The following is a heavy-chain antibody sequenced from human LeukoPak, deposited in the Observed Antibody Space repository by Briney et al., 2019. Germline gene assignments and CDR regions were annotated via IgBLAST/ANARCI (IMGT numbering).Heavy chain of an antibody. V-gene: IGHV3-53*01. CDR1: GFTVSTNY. D-gene: IGHD6-25*01. CDR2: IKSAGAT. J-gene: IGHJ4*02. CDR3: AKDSGHTPFDN. Sequence: PVGSLRLSCAVSGFTVSTNYMSWVRLAPGKGLEWVSTIKSAGATHYSDSVKGRFTISRDSSNNVLFLQMNSLRVDDTAVYYCAKDSGHTPFDNWGQGTLVTVSS.